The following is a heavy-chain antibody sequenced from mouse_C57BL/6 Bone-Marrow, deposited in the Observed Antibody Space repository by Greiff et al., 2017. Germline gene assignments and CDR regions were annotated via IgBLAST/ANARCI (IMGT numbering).Heavy chain of an antibody. J-gene: IGHJ3*01. V-gene: IGHV1-64*01. D-gene: IGHD3-3*01. CDR2: IHPNSGST. CDR1: GYTFTSYW. CDR3: ASEGQGFAY. Sequence: QVQLQQPGAELVKPGASVKLSCKASGYTFTSYWMHWVKQRPGQGLEWIGMIHPNSGSTNYNEKFKSKATLTVDTTSSTAYMQLSSLTSEDAAVYYGASEGQGFAYWGQGTLVTVSA.